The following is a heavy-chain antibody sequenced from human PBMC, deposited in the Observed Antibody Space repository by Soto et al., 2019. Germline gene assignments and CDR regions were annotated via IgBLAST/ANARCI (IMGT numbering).Heavy chain of an antibody. CDR3: ARESSLLLPDSGKKIDP. CDR1: GGSFSGYY. Sequence: SETLSLTCAVYGGSFSGYYCSWIRQPPWKGLEWIGEINHSGSTYYNPSLKSRVTISVDTSKNQFSLKLSSVTAADTAVYYCARESSLLLPDSGKKIDPFGRGSLITVCS. J-gene: IGHJ5*02. D-gene: IGHD3-10*01. V-gene: IGHV4-34*01. CDR2: INHSGST.